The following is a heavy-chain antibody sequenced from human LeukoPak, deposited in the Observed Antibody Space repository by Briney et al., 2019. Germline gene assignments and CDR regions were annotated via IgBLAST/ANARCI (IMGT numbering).Heavy chain of an antibody. J-gene: IGHJ4*02. CDR1: GFIFRNYW. CDR2: INPNGITT. D-gene: IGHD4-17*01. V-gene: IGHV3-74*01. CDR3: ARDFAGDRDY. Sequence: GGSLRLSCAASGFIFRNYWMHWVRQAPGKGLVWVARINPNGITTTYTDSVKGRFTISRDNAKNTLYLQMNSLSVEDTAVYYCARDFAGDRDYWGQGTLVTVSS.